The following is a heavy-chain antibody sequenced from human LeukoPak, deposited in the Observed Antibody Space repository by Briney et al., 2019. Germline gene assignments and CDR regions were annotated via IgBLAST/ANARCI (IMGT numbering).Heavy chain of an antibody. J-gene: IGHJ4*02. V-gene: IGHV3-11*04. CDR2: ISSSGSTI. CDR3: AKDPDFGYNYVVFDY. Sequence: GGSLRLSCAASGFTFSDYYMSWIRQAPGKGLEWVSYISSSGSTIYYADSVKGRFTISRDNAKNSLYLQMNSLRAEDTAVYYCAKDPDFGYNYVVFDYWGQGTLVTVSS. D-gene: IGHD5-24*01. CDR1: GFTFSDYY.